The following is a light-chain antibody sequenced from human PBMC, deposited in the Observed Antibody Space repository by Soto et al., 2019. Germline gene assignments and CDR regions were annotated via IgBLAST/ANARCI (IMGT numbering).Light chain of an antibody. CDR3: QQYGSCPPNT. CDR1: QSVSSSY. Sequence: EIVLTQSPGTLSLSPGERATLSCRARQSVSSSYLAWYQQKPGQAPRLPIYCASSRATGIPDRFSGSGSGTDFTLTISRLEHEEFAVYYYQQYGSCPPNTFGQGTRLEIK. V-gene: IGKV3-20*01. J-gene: IGKJ5*01. CDR2: CAS.